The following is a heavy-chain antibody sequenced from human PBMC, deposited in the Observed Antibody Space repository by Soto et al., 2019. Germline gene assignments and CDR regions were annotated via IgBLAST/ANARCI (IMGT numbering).Heavy chain of an antibody. CDR1: GFTFSSYS. D-gene: IGHD4-17*01. J-gene: IGHJ2*01. CDR2: ISSSSSYI. CDR3: ARDRKPVTLNWYFDL. V-gene: IGHV3-21*01. Sequence: EVQLVESGGGLVKPGGSLRLSCAASGFTFSSYSMNWVRQAPGKGLEWVSSISSSSSYIYYADSLKGRFTISRDNAKNSLYLQMNSLRAEDTAVYYCARDRKPVTLNWYFDLWGRGTLVTVSS.